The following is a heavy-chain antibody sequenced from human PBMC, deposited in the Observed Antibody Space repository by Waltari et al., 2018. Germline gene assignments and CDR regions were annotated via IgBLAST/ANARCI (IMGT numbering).Heavy chain of an antibody. J-gene: IGHJ3*02. V-gene: IGHV1-69*01. CDR3: VRAGYYDSSGYYSQDAFDI. D-gene: IGHD3-22*01. CDR2: ISPILGTA. Sequence: QVQLVQSGAEVKKPGSSVKVSCKASGGTFSSYAISWVRPAPGQGLEWMGGISPILGTANYAQKFQGRVTITADESTSTAYMELSSLRSEDTAVYYCVRAGYYDSSGYYSQDAFDIWGQGTMVTVSS. CDR1: GGTFSSYA.